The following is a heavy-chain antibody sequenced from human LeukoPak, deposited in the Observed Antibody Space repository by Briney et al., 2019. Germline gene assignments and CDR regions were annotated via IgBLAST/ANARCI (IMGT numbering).Heavy chain of an antibody. V-gene: IGHV3-7*01. J-gene: IGHJ6*03. D-gene: IGHD6-6*01. Sequence: PGGSLRLSCAASGFTFSSYWVTWVRQAPGKGLEWVANIKQDGSEKYYVDSVKGRFTISRDNAKNSLFLQMNSLRAEDTAVYYCARDPYSSSFLPHYMDVWGKGTTVTVS. CDR2: IKQDGSEK. CDR1: GFTFSSYW. CDR3: ARDPYSSSFLPHYMDV.